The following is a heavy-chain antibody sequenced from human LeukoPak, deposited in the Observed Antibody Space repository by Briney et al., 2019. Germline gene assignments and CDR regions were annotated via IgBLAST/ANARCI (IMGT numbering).Heavy chain of an antibody. V-gene: IGHV3-30*02. J-gene: IGHJ4*02. D-gene: IGHD2-2*01. Sequence: QPGGSLRLSCAASGFTFSSYGMHWVRQAPGKGLEWVAFIRYDGSNKYYADSVKGRFTISRDNSKNTLYLQMNSLRAEDTAVYYCAKVMVIVVVPAATDYWGQGTLVTVSS. CDR2: IRYDGSNK. CDR1: GFTFSSYG. CDR3: AKVMVIVVVPAATDY.